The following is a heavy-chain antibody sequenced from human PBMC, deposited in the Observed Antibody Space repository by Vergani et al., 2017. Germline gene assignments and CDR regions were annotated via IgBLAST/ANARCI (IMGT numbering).Heavy chain of an antibody. D-gene: IGHD2-2*01. CDR3: ARAATGYCSSTSCYRVGAFDI. J-gene: IGHJ3*02. V-gene: IGHV4-30-2*01. CDR2: IYHSGST. Sequence: QLQLQESGSGLVTPSQTLSLTCAVSGGSISSGGYSWSWIRQPPGKGLEWIGYIYHSGSTYYNPSLKSRVTISVDRSKNQFSLKLSAVTAADTAVYYCARAATGYCSSTSCYRVGAFDIWGQGTMVIVSS. CDR1: GGSISSGGYS.